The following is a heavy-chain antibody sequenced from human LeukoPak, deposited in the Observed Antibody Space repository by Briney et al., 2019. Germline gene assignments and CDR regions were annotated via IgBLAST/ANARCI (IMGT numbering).Heavy chain of an antibody. CDR3: ARADPTSGASIDY. J-gene: IGHJ4*02. V-gene: IGHV3-7*01. CDR1: GFTFSRYW. D-gene: IGHD3-10*01. Sequence: GGSLRLSCAASGFTFSRYWMSWVRQAPGKGLEWVANINEDGSEKYHVDSVKGRFTISRDNAKNSVYLQMNSLRAEDTAVYYCARADPTSGASIDYWGQGTLVTVSS. CDR2: INEDGSEK.